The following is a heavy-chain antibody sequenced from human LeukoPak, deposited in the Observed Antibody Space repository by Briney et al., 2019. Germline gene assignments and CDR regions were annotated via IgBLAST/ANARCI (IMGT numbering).Heavy chain of an antibody. Sequence: GGSLRLSCAASGFTFSSYSMNWVRQAPGKGLEWISYITTSSSTIYYADSVKGRFTISRDNAKNSLYLQMSSLRDEDTAVYYCAICLYYYYAMDVWGQGTTVTVSS. J-gene: IGHJ6*02. CDR1: GFTFSSYS. V-gene: IGHV3-48*02. D-gene: IGHD2-2*01. CDR3: AICLYYYYAMDV. CDR2: ITTSSSTI.